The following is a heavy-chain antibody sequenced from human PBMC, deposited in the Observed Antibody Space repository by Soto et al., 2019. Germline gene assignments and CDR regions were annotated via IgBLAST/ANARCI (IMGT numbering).Heavy chain of an antibody. V-gene: IGHV1-69*02. CDR2: IIPILGIA. J-gene: IGHJ4*02. Sequence: ASVKVSCKASGGTFSSYTISWVRQAPGQGLEWMGRIIPILGIANYAQKFQGRVTITADKSTSTAYMELSSLRSEDTAVYYCARAPRRGDYFDYWGQGTLVTVSS. CDR1: GGTFSSYT. CDR3: ARAPRRGDYFDY.